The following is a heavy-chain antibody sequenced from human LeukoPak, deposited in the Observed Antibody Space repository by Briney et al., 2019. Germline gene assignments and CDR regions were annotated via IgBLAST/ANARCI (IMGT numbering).Heavy chain of an antibody. CDR3: AKDGFGYRDAFDI. D-gene: IGHD5-18*01. V-gene: IGHV3-11*01. CDR1: GFTFSDYY. Sequence: GGSLRLSCAASGFTFSDYYMSWIRQAPGKGLEWVSYISSSGSTIYYADSVKGRFTISRDNAKNTLYLQMNSLRAEDTALYYCAKDGFGYRDAFDIWGQGTMVTVSS. CDR2: ISSSGSTI. J-gene: IGHJ3*02.